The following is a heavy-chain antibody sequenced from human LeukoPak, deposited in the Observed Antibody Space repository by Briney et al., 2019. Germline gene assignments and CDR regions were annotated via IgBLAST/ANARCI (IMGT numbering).Heavy chain of an antibody. CDR3: ATVPGRWLNLPPDY. J-gene: IGHJ4*02. CDR1: GYTLTELS. CDR2: FDPEDGET. D-gene: IGHD6-19*01. V-gene: IGHV1-24*01. Sequence: ASVKVSCKVSGYTLTELSMHWVRQAPGEGLEWMGGFDPEDGETIYAQKFQGRVTMTEDTSTDTAYMELSSLRSEDTAVYYCATVPGRWLNLPPDYWGQGTLVTVSS.